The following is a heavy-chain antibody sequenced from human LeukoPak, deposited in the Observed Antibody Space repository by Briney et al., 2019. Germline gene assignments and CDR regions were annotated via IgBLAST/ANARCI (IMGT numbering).Heavy chain of an antibody. V-gene: IGHV3-23*01. J-gene: IGHJ4*02. CDR2: ISGSGGST. CDR3: AKSGIYDILTGPYYFDY. CDR1: GFTFSSYA. Sequence: GGSLRLSCAASGFTFSSYAMSWVRQAPGKGLEWVSAISGSGGSTYYADSVKGRFTISRDNSKNTLYLQMNSLRAEDTAVYYCAKSGIYDILTGPYYFDYWGQGTLVTVSS. D-gene: IGHD3-9*01.